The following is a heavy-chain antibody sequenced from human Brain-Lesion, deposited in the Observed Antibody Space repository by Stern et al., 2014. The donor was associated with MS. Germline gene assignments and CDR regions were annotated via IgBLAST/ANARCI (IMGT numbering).Heavy chain of an antibody. CDR2: FDPEDGET. D-gene: IGHD1-26*01. J-gene: IGHJ4*02. Sequence: VQLVESGAEVKKPGASVKVSCKVSEYTLTELSMHWVRQAPRKGLEWMGGFDPEDGETIYAQKFQGRVTMTEDTSTDTAYMELSSLRSEDTAVYYCATLSPGAGGNYYRHFDYWGQGTLVTVSS. V-gene: IGHV1-24*01. CDR3: ATLSPGAGGNYYRHFDY. CDR1: EYTLTELS.